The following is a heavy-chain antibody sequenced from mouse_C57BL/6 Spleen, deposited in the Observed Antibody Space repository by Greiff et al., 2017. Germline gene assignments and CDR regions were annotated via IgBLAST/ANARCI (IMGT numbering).Heavy chain of an antibody. CDR3: ARRGSTVVAPLDV. V-gene: IGHV1-55*01. Sequence: QVQLQQPGAELVKPGASVKMSCKASGYTFTSYWITWVKQRPGQGLEWIGDIYPGSGSTNYNEKFKIKATLTVDTSSCTAYMQLSSLTSEDSAVYYGARRGSTVVAPLDVWGTETTVTGSS. J-gene: IGHJ1*03. D-gene: IGHD1-1*01. CDR1: GYTFTSYW. CDR2: IYPGSGST.